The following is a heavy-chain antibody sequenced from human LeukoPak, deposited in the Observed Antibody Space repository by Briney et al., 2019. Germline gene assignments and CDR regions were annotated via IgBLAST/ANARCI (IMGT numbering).Heavy chain of an antibody. CDR1: GYTFTSYG. CDR3: ARDLYDFWSGYYPWSPRDY. J-gene: IGHJ4*02. CDR2: ISAYNGNT. V-gene: IGHV1-18*01. Sequence: ASVKVSCKASGYTFTSYGISWVRQAPEQGLEWMGWISAYNGNTNYAQKLQGRVTMTTDTSTSTAYMELRSLRSDDTAVYYCARDLYDFWSGYYPWSPRDYWGQGTLVTVSS. D-gene: IGHD3-3*01.